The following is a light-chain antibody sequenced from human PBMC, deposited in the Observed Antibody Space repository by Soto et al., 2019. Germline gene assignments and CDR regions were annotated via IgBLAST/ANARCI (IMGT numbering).Light chain of an antibody. J-gene: IGKJ1*01. CDR1: PSISSW. CDR2: MAS. Sequence: DIQMTQSPSTLSASVGDRVTITCRASPSISSWLAWYQQKPGKAPKLLIYMASGLESGVPSRFSGSGSGTEFTLTISSLQPDDFATYYCQQYKSYSRTFGPGTQVEIK. CDR3: QQYKSYSRT. V-gene: IGKV1-5*03.